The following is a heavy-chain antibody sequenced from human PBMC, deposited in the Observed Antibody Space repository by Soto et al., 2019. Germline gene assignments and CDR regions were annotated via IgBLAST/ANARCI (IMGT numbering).Heavy chain of an antibody. V-gene: IGHV3-23*01. CDR1: GFTFSDYA. CDR3: AKIGWGLVAGWAFDS. J-gene: IGHJ4*02. CDR2: FRGGGGAT. D-gene: IGHD6-19*01. Sequence: EVQLLESGGDLVQPGGSLTLSCAASGFTFSDYAMSWIRQAPGKGLEWVSAFRGGGGATFYAESVRGRFTITRDNAKSTLYLQMSSLRAEDTAVYYCAKIGWGLVAGWAFDSWGQGTLVTVSS.